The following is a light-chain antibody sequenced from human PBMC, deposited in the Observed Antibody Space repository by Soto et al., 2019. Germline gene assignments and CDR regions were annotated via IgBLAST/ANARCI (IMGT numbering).Light chain of an antibody. CDR2: SAS. CDR3: QQYINGYT. Sequence: EVVMTQSPATLSVFPGERVSLSCRASQSVSSSLAWYQQKPGQAPRLLIYSASTRATGIPARFSGSRSGTEFTLTISILESEDFAVYYCQQYINGYTFGQGTKLEIK. J-gene: IGKJ2*01. CDR1: QSVSSS. V-gene: IGKV3-15*01.